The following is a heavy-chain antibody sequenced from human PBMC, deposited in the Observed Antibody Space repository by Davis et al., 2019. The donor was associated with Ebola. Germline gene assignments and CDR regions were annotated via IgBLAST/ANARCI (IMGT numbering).Heavy chain of an antibody. CDR1: GFTFSSYA. Sequence: GGSLRLSCAASGFTFSSYAMHWVRQAPGKGLEYVSAISSKGGSTYYANSVKGRFTISRDNSKNTLYLQMGSLRAEDMAVYYCARDIYGDYAIYYYYGMDVWGKGTTVTVSS. CDR3: ARDIYGDYAIYYYYGMDV. J-gene: IGHJ6*04. CDR2: ISSKGGST. V-gene: IGHV3-64*01. D-gene: IGHD4-17*01.